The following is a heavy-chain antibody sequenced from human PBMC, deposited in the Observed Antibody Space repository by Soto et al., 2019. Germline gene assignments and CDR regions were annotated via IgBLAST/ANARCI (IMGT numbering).Heavy chain of an antibody. CDR1: GFTFSSYA. Sequence: GGSLRLSCAASGFTFSSYAMHWVRQAPGKGLEWVAVISYDGSNEYYADSVKGRFTISRDNSKNTLYLQMNSLRAEDTAVYYCASGGGTSSHDYWGQGTLVTVPQ. D-gene: IGHD1-7*01. CDR2: ISYDGSNE. CDR3: ASGGGTSSHDY. J-gene: IGHJ4*02. V-gene: IGHV3-30-3*01.